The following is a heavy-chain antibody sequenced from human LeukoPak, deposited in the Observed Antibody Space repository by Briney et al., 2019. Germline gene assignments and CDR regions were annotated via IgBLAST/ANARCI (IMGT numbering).Heavy chain of an antibody. CDR1: GYTFTGYD. Sequence: ASVKVSCKASGYTFTGYDLNWVRQASGQGLEWMGWINPNSGGTNYAQKFQGRVTMTRDTSISTAYMELSRLRSDDTAVYYCARVKNDFWSGMNYFDYWGQGTLVTVSS. V-gene: IGHV1-2*02. D-gene: IGHD3-3*01. J-gene: IGHJ4*02. CDR2: INPNSGGT. CDR3: ARVKNDFWSGMNYFDY.